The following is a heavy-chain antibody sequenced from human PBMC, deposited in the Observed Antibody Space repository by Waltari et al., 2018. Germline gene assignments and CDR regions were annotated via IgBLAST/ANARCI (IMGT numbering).Heavy chain of an antibody. Sequence: QVQLVQSGAEVKKPGASVKVSCKASGYTFTSYGISWVRQAPGQGLEWMGWISAYNGNTNYAQKLQGRVTMTTDTSTSTAYMELRSLRSDDTAVYCCARDSDYDFWSGYPVYNWFDPWGQGTLVTVSS. J-gene: IGHJ5*02. CDR3: ARDSDYDFWSGYPVYNWFDP. CDR1: GYTFTSYG. D-gene: IGHD3-3*01. V-gene: IGHV1-18*01. CDR2: ISAYNGNT.